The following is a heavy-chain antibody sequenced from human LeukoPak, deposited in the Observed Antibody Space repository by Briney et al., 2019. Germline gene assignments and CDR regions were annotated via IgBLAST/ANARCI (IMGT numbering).Heavy chain of an antibody. Sequence: ASVKVSCKASGYTFTSYDINWVRQATGQGLEWMVWMNPNSGNTGYAQKFQGRVTMTRNTSISTAYMELSSLRSEDTAVYYCARGKVGGSGSYYNEYNWFDPWGQGTLVTVSS. J-gene: IGHJ5*02. D-gene: IGHD3-10*01. CDR3: ARGKVGGSGSYYNEYNWFDP. V-gene: IGHV1-8*01. CDR1: GYTFTSYD. CDR2: MNPNSGNT.